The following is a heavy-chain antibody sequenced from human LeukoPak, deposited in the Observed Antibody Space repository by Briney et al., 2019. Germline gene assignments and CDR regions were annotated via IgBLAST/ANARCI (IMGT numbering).Heavy chain of an antibody. D-gene: IGHD6-19*01. Sequence: GGSLRLSCAASGFTFSSYWMSWVRQAPGKGLEWVANIKQDGSEKYYVDSVKGRFTISRDKAKNSLYLQMNSLRAEDTAVYYCARGSGWSQGWFDPWGQGTLVTVSS. J-gene: IGHJ5*02. CDR1: GFTFSSYW. CDR3: ARGSGWSQGWFDP. CDR2: IKQDGSEK. V-gene: IGHV3-7*03.